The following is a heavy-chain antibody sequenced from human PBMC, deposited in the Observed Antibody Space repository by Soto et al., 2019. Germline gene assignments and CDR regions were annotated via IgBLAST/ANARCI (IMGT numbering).Heavy chain of an antibody. Sequence: EVQLVESGGGLVQPGGSLRLSCAASGFSFSASWMSWARQVPGTGLEWVANISSDGSKMSYVDSVNDRFTISRGNAQNTLYLQMNRMRAEDTAVDYCARHVIRGQGTLVTVSS. CDR2: ISSDGSKM. CDR1: GFSFSASW. J-gene: IGHJ4*02. CDR3: ARHVI. V-gene: IGHV3-7*01. D-gene: IGHD2-21*01.